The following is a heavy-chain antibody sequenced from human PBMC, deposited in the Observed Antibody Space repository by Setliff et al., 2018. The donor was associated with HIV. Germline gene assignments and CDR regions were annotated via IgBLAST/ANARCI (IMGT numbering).Heavy chain of an antibody. V-gene: IGHV4-34*01. CDR1: GGSFSDYY. CDR2: INRGGST. J-gene: IGHJ4*02. CDR3: ARGLDVWGTYRYRNYFDY. Sequence: SETLSLTCAVYGGSFSDYYWSWIRQSPGRGLEWIGEINRGGSTIYNPSLKSRVTISIDTSKNQFSLNLTSVTAADTAIYYCARGLDVWGTYRYRNYFDYWGQGTLVT. D-gene: IGHD3-16*02.